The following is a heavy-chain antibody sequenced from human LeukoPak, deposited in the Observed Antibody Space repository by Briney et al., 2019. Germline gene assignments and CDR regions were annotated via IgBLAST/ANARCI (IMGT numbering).Heavy chain of an antibody. D-gene: IGHD3-16*01. J-gene: IGHJ5*02. Sequence: SQTLSLTCAISGDSVSSNSAAWNWIRQSPSRGLEWLGRTYYRSKWYNDYAVSVKSRITIIPDTSKNQFSLQMNSMTPEDTAIYYCAGGVTSNYDIDTWGQGTLVTVSS. CDR2: TYYRSKWYN. V-gene: IGHV6-1*01. CDR3: AGGVTSNYDIDT. CDR1: GDSVSSNSAA.